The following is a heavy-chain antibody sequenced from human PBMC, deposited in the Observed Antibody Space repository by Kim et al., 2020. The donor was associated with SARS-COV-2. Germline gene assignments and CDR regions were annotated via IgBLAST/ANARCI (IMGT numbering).Heavy chain of an antibody. V-gene: IGHV4-39*01. Sequence: SETLSLTCTVSGGSISSSSYYWGWIRQPPGKGLEWIGSIYYSGSTYYNPSLKSRVTISVDTSKNQFSLKLSSVTAADTAVYYCASDNVPAALFDYWGQGTLVNVSS. CDR3: ASDNVPAALFDY. J-gene: IGHJ4*02. CDR1: GGSISSSSYY. D-gene: IGHD2-2*01. CDR2: IYYSGST.